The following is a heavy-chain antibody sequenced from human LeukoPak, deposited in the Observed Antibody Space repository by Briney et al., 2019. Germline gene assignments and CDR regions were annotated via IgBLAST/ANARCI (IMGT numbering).Heavy chain of an antibody. J-gene: IGHJ4*02. CDR2: INPSGGST. Sequence: ASVKVSCKASGYTFTSYYMHWVRQAPGQGLEWMGIINPSGGSTSYAQKFQGRVTMTRGTSTSTVYMELSSLRSEDTAVYYCARDQRGPSGWYGAYFDYWGQGTLVTVSS. D-gene: IGHD6-19*01. CDR1: GYTFTSYY. V-gene: IGHV1-46*01. CDR3: ARDQRGPSGWYGAYFDY.